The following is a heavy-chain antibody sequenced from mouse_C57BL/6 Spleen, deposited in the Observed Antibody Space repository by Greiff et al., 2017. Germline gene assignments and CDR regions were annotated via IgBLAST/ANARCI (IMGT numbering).Heavy chain of an antibody. J-gene: IGHJ2*01. CDR3: ARGDIPITTVGGY. Sequence: QVHVKQPGAELVKPGASVKLSCKASGYTFTSYWMHWVKQRPGRGLEWIGRIDPNSGGTKYNEKFKSKATLTVDKPSSTAYMQLSSLTSEDSAVYYCARGDIPITTVGGYWGQGTTRTVSS. CDR1: GYTFTSYW. V-gene: IGHV1-72*01. D-gene: IGHD1-1*01. CDR2: IDPNSGGT.